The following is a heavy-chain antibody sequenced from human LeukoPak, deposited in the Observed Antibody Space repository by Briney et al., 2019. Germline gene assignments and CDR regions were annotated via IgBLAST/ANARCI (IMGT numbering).Heavy chain of an antibody. Sequence: ASVKVSCKASGYTFTSYGISWVRQAPGQGLEWMGWISAYNGNTNYAQKLQGRATMTTDTSTSTAYMELRSLRSDDTAVYYCARAKWELLLGDYWGQGTLVTVSS. CDR2: ISAYNGNT. D-gene: IGHD1-26*01. CDR3: ARAKWELLLGDY. V-gene: IGHV1-18*01. J-gene: IGHJ4*02. CDR1: GYTFTSYG.